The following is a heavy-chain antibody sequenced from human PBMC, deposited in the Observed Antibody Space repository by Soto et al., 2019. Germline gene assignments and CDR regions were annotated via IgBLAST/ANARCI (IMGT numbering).Heavy chain of an antibody. CDR2: IINSGSII. CDR1: GFTFSDYY. V-gene: IGHV3-11*01. J-gene: IGHJ4*02. D-gene: IGHD6-19*01. Sequence: QVQLVASGGGLVKPGGSLRLSCAASGFTFSDYYMSWIRQAPGKGLKWVSYIINSGSIIYYADSVKGRFTISRDNAKNSLYLQMNSLRAEDTAVYYCARGRRDSVWYYDYWGQGTLVTVSS. CDR3: ARGRRDSVWYYDY.